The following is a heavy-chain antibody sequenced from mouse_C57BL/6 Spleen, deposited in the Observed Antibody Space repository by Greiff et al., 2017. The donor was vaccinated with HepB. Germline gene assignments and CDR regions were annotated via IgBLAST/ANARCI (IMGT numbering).Heavy chain of an antibody. D-gene: IGHD2-3*01. CDR3: ANKDGYSFAY. CDR2: IDPSDSYT. J-gene: IGHJ3*01. CDR1: GYTFTSYW. V-gene: IGHV1-50*01. Sequence: VQLQQPGAELVKPGASVKLSCKASGYTFTSYWMQWVKQRPGQGLEWIGEIDPSDSYTNYNQKFKGKATLTVDTSSSTAYMQLSSLTSEDSAVYYCANKDGYSFAYWGQGTLVTVSA.